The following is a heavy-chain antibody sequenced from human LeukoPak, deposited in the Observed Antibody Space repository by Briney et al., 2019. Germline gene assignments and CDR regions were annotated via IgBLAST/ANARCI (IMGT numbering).Heavy chain of an antibody. CDR1: GFTFSNAW. D-gene: IGHD3-10*01. CDR3: TTDSEGSIDYFDY. Sequence: GGSLRLSCAASGFTFSNAWMSWVRQAPGKGLEWVGRIKGKTDGGTTDYAAPVKGRFTISRDDSKNTLYLQMNSLKTEDTAVYYCTTDSEGSIDYFDYWGQGTLVTVSS. V-gene: IGHV3-15*01. CDR2: IKGKTDGGTT. J-gene: IGHJ4*02.